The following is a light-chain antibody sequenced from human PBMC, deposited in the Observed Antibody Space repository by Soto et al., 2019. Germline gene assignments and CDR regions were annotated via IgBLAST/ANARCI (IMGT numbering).Light chain of an antibody. Sequence: EIVLTQSPGTLSLSPGERATLSCRASQSVSSSYFAWYQQKPGQAPRLLIYGASSRATGIPDRFSGSGSGTDFNLTISRLEPEDFAGNYCQQYGSSRVTFGGGTKVEIK. V-gene: IGKV3-20*01. J-gene: IGKJ4*02. CDR2: GAS. CDR1: QSVSSSY. CDR3: QQYGSSRVT.